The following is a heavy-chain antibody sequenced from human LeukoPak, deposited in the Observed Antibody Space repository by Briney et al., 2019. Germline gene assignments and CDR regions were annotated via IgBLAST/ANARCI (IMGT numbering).Heavy chain of an antibody. Sequence: EASVKVSCKASGGTFSSYAISWVRQAPGQGLEWMGRIIPILGIANYAQKFQGRVTITADKSTSTAYMELSSLRSEDTAVYYCARERGWGLPHFDYWGQGTLVTVSS. V-gene: IGHV1-69*04. D-gene: IGHD1-26*01. CDR3: ARERGWGLPHFDY. CDR1: GGTFSSYA. J-gene: IGHJ4*02. CDR2: IIPILGIA.